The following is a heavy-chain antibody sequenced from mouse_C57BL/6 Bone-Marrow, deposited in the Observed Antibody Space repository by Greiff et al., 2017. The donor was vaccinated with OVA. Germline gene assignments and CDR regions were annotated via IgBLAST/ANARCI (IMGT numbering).Heavy chain of an antibody. Sequence: EVQLVESGGGLVKPGGSLKLSCAASGFTFSSYAMSWVRQTPEKRLEWVATISDGGSYTYYPDNVKGRFTISRDNAKNNLYLQMSHLKSEDTATYYCARGDITTVLYWYFDVWGTGTTVTVSS. D-gene: IGHD1-1*01. CDR3: ARGDITTVLYWYFDV. J-gene: IGHJ1*03. CDR2: ISDGGSYT. CDR1: GFTFSSYA. V-gene: IGHV5-4*01.